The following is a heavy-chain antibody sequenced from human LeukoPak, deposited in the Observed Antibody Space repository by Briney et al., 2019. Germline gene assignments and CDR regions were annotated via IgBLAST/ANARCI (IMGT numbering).Heavy chain of an antibody. D-gene: IGHD2-8*02. CDR3: ARVLVIGGYFDY. CDR2: IYYSGST. Sequence: SQTLSLTCTVSGGSISSGGYYWSWIRQHPGKGLEWIGYIYYSGSTYYNPSLKSRVTISVDTSKNQFSLKLSSVTAADTAVYYCARVLVIGGYFDYWGQGTLVTVSS. J-gene: IGHJ4*02. V-gene: IGHV4-31*03. CDR1: GGSISSGGYY.